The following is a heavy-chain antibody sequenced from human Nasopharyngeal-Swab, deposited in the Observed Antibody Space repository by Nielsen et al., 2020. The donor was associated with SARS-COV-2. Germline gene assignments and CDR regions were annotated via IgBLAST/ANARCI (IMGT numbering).Heavy chain of an antibody. J-gene: IGHJ6*02. V-gene: IGHV1-3*01. CDR3: ARDPRGLSSPSGMDV. CDR2: INAANGDT. Sequence: ASVQVSCKASGYTFTSHAMHWARQAPGQRLEWLGWINAANGDTKYSQKIQGRVTITRDTSASTAYMELSSLRSEDTAVYYCARDPRGLSSPSGMDVWGQGTTVTVSS. D-gene: IGHD3-16*02. CDR1: GYTFTSHA.